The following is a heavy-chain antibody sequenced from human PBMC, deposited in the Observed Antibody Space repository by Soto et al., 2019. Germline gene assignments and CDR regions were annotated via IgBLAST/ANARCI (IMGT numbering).Heavy chain of an antibody. D-gene: IGHD1-26*01. CDR3: AREWELLGGWFDP. J-gene: IGHJ5*02. CDR2: IYYSGST. Sequence: SETLSLTCTVSGGSISSYYWSWIRQPPGKGLEWIGYIYYSGSTNYNPSLKSRVTISVDTSKNQFSLKLSSVTAADTAVYYCAREWELLGGWFDPWGQGTLVTVS. CDR1: GGSISSYY. V-gene: IGHV4-59*01.